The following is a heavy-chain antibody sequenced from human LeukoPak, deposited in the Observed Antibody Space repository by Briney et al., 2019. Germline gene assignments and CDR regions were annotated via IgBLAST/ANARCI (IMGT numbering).Heavy chain of an antibody. CDR3: ARPNSYYVGNNAFDI. Sequence: PSETLSLTCTVSGGSMTNYYWTWIRQPPGKGLEWIGYIYYSGSTHYNPSLKSRVTISVDTSKSQFSLELSSVTAADTAVYYCARPNSYYVGNNAFDIWGQGTMVTVSS. CDR2: IYYSGST. CDR1: GGSMTNYY. J-gene: IGHJ3*02. V-gene: IGHV4-59*01. D-gene: IGHD4-11*01.